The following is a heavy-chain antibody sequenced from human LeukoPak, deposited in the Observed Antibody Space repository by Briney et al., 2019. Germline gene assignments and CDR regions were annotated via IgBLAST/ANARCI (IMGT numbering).Heavy chain of an antibody. Sequence: SETLSLTCTVSGGSISSSSNYWGWLRPPPGKGLEWIGSIYYSGSTDYNPSLKSRVTISVDTTKNQFSLKPSSVTAAATAVYYCARQVLPYGLDVWGQGATVTVSS. D-gene: IGHD2-15*01. J-gene: IGHJ6*02. CDR2: IYYSGST. V-gene: IGHV4-39*01. CDR3: ARQVLPYGLDV. CDR1: GGSISSSSNY.